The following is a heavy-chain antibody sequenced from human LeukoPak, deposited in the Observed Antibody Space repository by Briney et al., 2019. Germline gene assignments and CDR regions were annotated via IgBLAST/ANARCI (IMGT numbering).Heavy chain of an antibody. J-gene: IGHJ4*02. Sequence: PGGSLRLSCAASGFTFSRHWMHWVRQAPGKGLVWVSRINSDGSSTSYAESVKGRFTISRDNANNILFLQMNSLRAEDTAVYYCARGPDASGIYRPGVYWGQGTLVTVSS. CDR3: ARGPDASGIYRPGVY. CDR2: INSDGSST. D-gene: IGHD3-10*01. V-gene: IGHV3-74*01. CDR1: GFTFSRHW.